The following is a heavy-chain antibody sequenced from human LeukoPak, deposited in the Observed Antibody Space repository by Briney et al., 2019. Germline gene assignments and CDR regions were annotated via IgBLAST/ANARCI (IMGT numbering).Heavy chain of an antibody. D-gene: IGHD2-2*01. CDR1: GGTFSSYA. V-gene: IGHV1-69*13. CDR2: IIPIFGTA. J-gene: IGHJ4*02. CDR3: ARDEGYCSSTSCYGTY. Sequence: GASAKVSCKASGGTFSSYAISWVRQAPGQGLEWMGGIIPIFGTANYAQKFQGRVTITADESTSTAYMELSSLRSEDTAVYYCARDEGYCSSTSCYGTYWGQGTLVTVSS.